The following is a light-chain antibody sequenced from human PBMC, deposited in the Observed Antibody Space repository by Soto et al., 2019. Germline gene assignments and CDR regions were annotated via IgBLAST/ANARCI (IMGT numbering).Light chain of an antibody. CDR3: QKYKRVPFN. CDR2: AAS. J-gene: IGKJ3*01. CDR1: QAIRNN. Sequence: DIQMTQPPSSLSASAGDRVTITCRASQAIRNNLAWYQQKPGKVPKVLIYAASTLQSGVPSRFSGSGSGTDFTLTINSLQPEDVETYYCQKYKRVPFNFGPGTKVDI. V-gene: IGKV1-27*01.